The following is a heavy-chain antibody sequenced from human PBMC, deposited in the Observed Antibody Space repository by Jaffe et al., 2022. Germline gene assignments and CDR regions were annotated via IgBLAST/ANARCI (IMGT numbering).Heavy chain of an antibody. J-gene: IGHJ4*02. CDR2: MHTSGSS. CDR1: GGSITSGSNH. V-gene: IGHV4-61*02. Sequence: QVQLQESGPGLVKPSETLSLTCTVSGGSITSGSNHWSWIRQPAGKGLEWIGQMHTSGSSNSNPSLRSRITISVDTSKNQFSLKLTSVTAADTAVYYCATLFAGYGGKGYWGQGTLVTVSS. CDR3: ATLFAGYGGKGY. D-gene: IGHD4-17*01.